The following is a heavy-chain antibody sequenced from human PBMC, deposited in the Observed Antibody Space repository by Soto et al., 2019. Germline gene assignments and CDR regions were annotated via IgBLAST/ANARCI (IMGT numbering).Heavy chain of an antibody. CDR3: ARDGDGYNY. J-gene: IGHJ4*02. Sequence: SETLSLTCTVAGGSISSGGYYWSWIRQPPGKGLEWIGYIYYSGSTNYNPSLKSRVTISADTSKNQFSLKLSSVTAADTAVYYCARDGDGYNYWGQGTLVTVSS. D-gene: IGHD5-12*01. CDR2: IYYSGST. V-gene: IGHV4-61*08. CDR1: GGSISSGGYY.